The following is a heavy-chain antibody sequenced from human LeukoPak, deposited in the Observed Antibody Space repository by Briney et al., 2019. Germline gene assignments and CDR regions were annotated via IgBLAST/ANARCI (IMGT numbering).Heavy chain of an antibody. V-gene: IGHV2-5*01. D-gene: IGHD2-21*01. Sequence: ESGPTLLHGTPPLTHTRTFSLCSRSTSGGGGGWIRQPPEKALEWLTLIYWNDDNRYSPSLRSRLTITKDTSKNQVFLTMTNMDPVDTATYYCARYGDYRFRYYFDYWGQGTLVTVSS. CDR2: IYWNDDN. CDR3: ARYGDYRFRYYFDY. CDR1: LCSRSTSGGG. J-gene: IGHJ4*02.